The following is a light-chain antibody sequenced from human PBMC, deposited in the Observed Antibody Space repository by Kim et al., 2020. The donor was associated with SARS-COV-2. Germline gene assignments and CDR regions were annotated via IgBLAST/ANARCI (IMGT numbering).Light chain of an antibody. Sequence: SPGERATLSCRASQGVSSHLAWYQQKPGQAPRLLIYGASTRATGIPARFSGSGSGTDFTLTIGSLQSEDFATYYCQQYNNWPPWTFGQGTKVDIK. CDR3: QQYNNWPPWT. V-gene: IGKV3-15*01. CDR2: GAS. J-gene: IGKJ1*01. CDR1: QGVSSH.